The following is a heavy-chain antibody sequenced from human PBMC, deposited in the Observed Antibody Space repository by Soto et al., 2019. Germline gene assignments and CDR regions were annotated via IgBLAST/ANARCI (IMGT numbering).Heavy chain of an antibody. Sequence: QITLKESGPTLVKPTQSLTLTCSFSGCSLSTTGVGVGWIRQSPGKALEWLAIIYWDNDKRYSPSLKSRVTITKDTSKNQVVITVTNMDPVDTGIYYCARSLWFGELHWGQGALVTVSS. D-gene: IGHD3-10*01. V-gene: IGHV2-5*02. CDR3: ARSLWFGELH. J-gene: IGHJ4*02. CDR1: GCSLSTTGVG. CDR2: IYWDNDK.